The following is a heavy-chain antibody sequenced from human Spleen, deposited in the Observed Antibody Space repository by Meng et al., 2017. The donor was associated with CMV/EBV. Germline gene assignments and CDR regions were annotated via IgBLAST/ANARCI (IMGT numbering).Heavy chain of an antibody. D-gene: IGHD2-2*02. J-gene: IGHJ5*01. Sequence: GGSLRLSCVASGFTFSSSYMSWIRQAPGKGLEWVANIKHDGSEKAYVGSVKGRFTISRDNTKNSLYLQMNSLRAEDTAVYYCARDIYCSSTNCYSRPGSWFDPWGQGTLVTVSS. V-gene: IGHV3-7*01. CDR2: IKHDGSEK. CDR1: GFTFSSSY. CDR3: ARDIYCSSTNCYSRPGSWFDP.